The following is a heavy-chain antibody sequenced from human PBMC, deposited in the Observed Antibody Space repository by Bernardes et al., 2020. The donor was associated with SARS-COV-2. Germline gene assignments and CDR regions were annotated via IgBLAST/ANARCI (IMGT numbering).Heavy chain of an antibody. Sequence: VGSLLLSCAASGFTFHNSGMHWVRQAPGQGLEWVAVIWYDGSTKYYTDSVKGRFTISRDNSKNMLYLQMNGLREEDTAIYYCARRFCTASGCSANFYGLGVWGLGTTVIVSS. J-gene: IGHJ6*02. CDR3: ARRFCTASGCSANFYGLGV. CDR2: IWYDGSTK. CDR1: GFTFHNSG. D-gene: IGHD2-8*02. V-gene: IGHV3-33*01.